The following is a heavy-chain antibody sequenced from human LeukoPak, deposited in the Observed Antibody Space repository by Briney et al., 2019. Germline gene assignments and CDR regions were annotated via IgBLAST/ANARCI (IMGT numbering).Heavy chain of an antibody. Sequence: ASVKVSCTASGYTFTGYYMHWVRQAPGQGLEWMGWINPNSGGTNYAQKFQGRDTMTRDTSISTAYMELSRLRSDDTAVYYCARASTVTTKYYFDYWGQGTLVTVSS. CDR1: GYTFTGYY. J-gene: IGHJ4*02. D-gene: IGHD4-11*01. CDR2: INPNSGGT. CDR3: ARASTVTTKYYFDY. V-gene: IGHV1-2*02.